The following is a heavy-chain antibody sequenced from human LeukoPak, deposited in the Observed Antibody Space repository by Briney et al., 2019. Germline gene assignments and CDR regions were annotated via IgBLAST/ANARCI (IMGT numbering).Heavy chain of an antibody. D-gene: IGHD6-19*01. CDR2: ILYDGSNK. Sequence: PGGSLRLSCAASGFTFSSYGMHWVRQAPGKGLEWVAVILYDGSNKYYADSVKGRFTISRDNSKNTLYLQMNSLRAEDTAVYYCARGPADLSGWSYYFDYWGQGTLVTVSS. V-gene: IGHV3-30*03. CDR1: GFTFSSYG. CDR3: ARGPADLSGWSYYFDY. J-gene: IGHJ4*02.